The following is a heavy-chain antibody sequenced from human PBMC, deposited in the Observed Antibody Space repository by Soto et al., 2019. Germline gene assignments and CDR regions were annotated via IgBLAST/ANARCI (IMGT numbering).Heavy chain of an antibody. CDR2: IIPIFGTG. CDR3: ARGPDYGDYATYFDS. V-gene: IGHV1-69*01. Sequence: QVQLVQSGAEVKKPGSSVKVSCKASGGTFSSYAISWVRQAPGQGLEWMGGIIPIFGTGNYAQKFQGRVTITADDTTNHAYMGLSSLRSEDTAGYYCARGPDYGDYATYFDSWGQGTLVTVSS. D-gene: IGHD4-17*01. J-gene: IGHJ4*02. CDR1: GGTFSSYA.